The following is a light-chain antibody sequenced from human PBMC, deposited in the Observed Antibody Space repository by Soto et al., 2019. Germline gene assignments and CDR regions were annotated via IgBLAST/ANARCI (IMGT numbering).Light chain of an antibody. CDR1: SSDVGGYDY. CDR3: GSYTARATLV. Sequence: QSALTQPASVSGSPGQSITISCTGTSSDVGGYDYVSWYQQHPGKAPKLMIYDVYNRPSGVSNRFSGSKSGNTASLTISGLQPEDGADYYCGSYTARATLVFGGGTKVTVL. J-gene: IGLJ2*01. V-gene: IGLV2-14*03. CDR2: DVY.